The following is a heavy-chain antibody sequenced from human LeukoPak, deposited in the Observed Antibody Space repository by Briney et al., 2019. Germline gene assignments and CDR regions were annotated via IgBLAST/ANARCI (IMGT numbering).Heavy chain of an antibody. J-gene: IGHJ4*02. CDR3: ARDTVAEDY. Sequence: GGSLRLSCAASGLTFSNYWMHWVRQAPGKGLVWVSRIYSDGSSTSYADSVKGRFTISRDNAKNSLYLQMNSLRAEDTAVYYCARDTVAEDYWGQGTLVTVSS. CDR1: GLTFSNYW. V-gene: IGHV3-74*01. D-gene: IGHD6-19*01. CDR2: IYSDGSST.